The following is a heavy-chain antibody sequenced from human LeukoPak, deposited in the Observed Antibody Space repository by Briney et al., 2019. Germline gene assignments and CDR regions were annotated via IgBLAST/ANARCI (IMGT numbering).Heavy chain of an antibody. CDR2: IYSGGST. Sequence: GGSLRLSCAASGFTVSSNYMSWVRQAPGKGLEWVSVIYSGGSTYYADSVKGRFTISRDNFKNTLYLQMNSLRAEDTAVYCCARDRGRYCSSTSCYGYYFDYWGQGTLVTVSS. D-gene: IGHD2-2*01. CDR3: ARDRGRYCSSTSCYGYYFDY. J-gene: IGHJ4*02. CDR1: GFTVSSNY. V-gene: IGHV3-53*01.